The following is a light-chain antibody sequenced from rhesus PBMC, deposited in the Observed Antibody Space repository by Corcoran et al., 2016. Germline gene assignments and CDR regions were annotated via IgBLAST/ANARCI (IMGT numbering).Light chain of an antibody. CDR1: PSVGTT. Sequence: QVILTQSPATLSLSPGERASLSCRASPSVGTTVAWYQPNRGQAPRLLIYEASIRATGIPDRFSGSGSGTEFTLTINSLEPEDFALYYCHKYITSPWTFGQGTKVEIK. V-gene: IGKV3-53*01. CDR3: HKYITSPWT. J-gene: IGKJ1*01. CDR2: EAS.